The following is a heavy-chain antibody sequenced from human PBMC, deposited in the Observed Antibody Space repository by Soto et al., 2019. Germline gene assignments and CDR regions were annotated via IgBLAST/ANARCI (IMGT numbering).Heavy chain of an antibody. Sequence: QVQLVESGGGVVQPGRSLRLSCAASGFTFSSYGMHWVRQAPGKGLEWVAVIWYDGSNKYYAESVKGRFTISRDNSKNTLYLQMNSLRAEDTAVYYCATDPGIRTDYYGMDVWGQGTTVTVSS. V-gene: IGHV3-33*01. CDR1: GFTFSSYG. CDR3: ATDPGIRTDYYGMDV. D-gene: IGHD6-13*01. J-gene: IGHJ6*02. CDR2: IWYDGSNK.